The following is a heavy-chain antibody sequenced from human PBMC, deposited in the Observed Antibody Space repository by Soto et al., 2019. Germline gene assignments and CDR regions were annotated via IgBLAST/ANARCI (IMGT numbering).Heavy chain of an antibody. CDR2: IHYSGST. CDR3: GRHAEYSANWFDS. Sequence: QVKLQESGPGLVKPSETLSLTCTVSGGSISTYYWGWIRQPPGKALEWIGYIHYSGSTNNNPSLESRVTRSVDTSKNQFSLKLSSVTAADTSVYSCGRHAEYSANWFDSWGQGTLVTDSS. J-gene: IGHJ5*01. D-gene: IGHD6-6*01. CDR1: GGSISTYY. V-gene: IGHV4-59*08.